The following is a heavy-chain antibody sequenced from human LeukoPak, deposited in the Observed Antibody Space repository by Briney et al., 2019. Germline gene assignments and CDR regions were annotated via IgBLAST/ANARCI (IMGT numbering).Heavy chain of an antibody. V-gene: IGHV1-69*05. CDR1: GGTFSSYA. Sequence: ASVKVSCKASGGTFSSYAISWVRQAPGQGLEWMGGIIPIFGTANYAQKFQGRVTITTDESTSTAYMELSSLRSEDTAVYYCARDPRAAAGTLGRYYYYMDVWGKGTTVTVSS. J-gene: IGHJ6*03. CDR2: IIPIFGTA. CDR3: ARDPRAAAGTLGRYYYYMDV. D-gene: IGHD6-13*01.